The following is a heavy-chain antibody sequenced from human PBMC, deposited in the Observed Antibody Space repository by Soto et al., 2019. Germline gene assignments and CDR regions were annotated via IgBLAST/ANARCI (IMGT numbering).Heavy chain of an antibody. CDR3: ARGFARSYYDCSGYCRENCFHP. CDR1: GFTFSSYA. D-gene: IGHD3-22*01. V-gene: IGHV3-23*01. Sequence: PGGSLRLSCAASGFTFSSYAMSWVRQAPGKGLEWVSAISGSGGSTYYADSVKGRFTISRDNSKNTLYLQMNSLRSEDTAVYYCARGFARSYYDCSGYCRENCFHPWGQGTLVTVSS. CDR2: ISGSGGST. J-gene: IGHJ5*02.